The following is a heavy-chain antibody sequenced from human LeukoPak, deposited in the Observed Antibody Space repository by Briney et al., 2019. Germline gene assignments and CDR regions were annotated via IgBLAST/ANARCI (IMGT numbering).Heavy chain of an antibody. CDR1: DGSLSGYF. D-gene: IGHD3-16*01. J-gene: IGHJ4*02. CDR3: ARGHGYIWGMSGY. CDR2: ISHSGST. Sequence: SETLSLTCAVYDGSLSGYFWSWIRQLPGKGLEWIGEISHSGSTNYNPSFKSRVTMSVDTSKNQVSLKLTSVTAADTAVYYCARGHGYIWGMSGYWGQGTLVTVSS. V-gene: IGHV4-34*01.